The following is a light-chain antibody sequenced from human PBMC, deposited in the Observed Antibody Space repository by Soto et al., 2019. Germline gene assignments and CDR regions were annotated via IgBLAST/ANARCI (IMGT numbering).Light chain of an antibody. V-gene: IGKV1-27*01. CDR2: AVS. CDR1: QDIRNF. Sequence: DIQMTQSPTSLSASVGDRVTITCRASQDIRNFVAWYQQKPGKAPKLLIYAVSTLQSGVPSRFSGSGSGTDFTLTINSLQPEDVATYSCQKYSSVPVFGTGTKVEIK. J-gene: IGKJ3*01. CDR3: QKYSSVPV.